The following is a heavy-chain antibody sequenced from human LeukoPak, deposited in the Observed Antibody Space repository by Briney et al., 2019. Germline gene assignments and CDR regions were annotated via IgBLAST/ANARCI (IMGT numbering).Heavy chain of an antibody. J-gene: IGHJ4*02. CDR3: AKDKGYSYGGPFD. D-gene: IGHD5-18*01. Sequence: SLRLSCAASGFTFDDYAMHWVRQAPGKGLEWVSGISWNSGSMGYADSVKGRFTISRDNDKNSLYLQMNSLRDEDTALYYCAKDKGYSYGGPFDWGQGTLVTVSS. CDR2: ISWNSGSM. V-gene: IGHV3-9*01. CDR1: GFTFDDYA.